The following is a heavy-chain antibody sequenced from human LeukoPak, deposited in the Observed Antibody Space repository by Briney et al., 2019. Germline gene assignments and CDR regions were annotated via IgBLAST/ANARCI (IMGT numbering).Heavy chain of an antibody. Sequence: GGSLRLSCSPSGFTLSSYAMHWVRHAPGKGLEYVSAISRNGGSTYYADSVKGRFTISRDNYKNTLYLQMSSLRAEDTAVYYCVKDRYFDWTDAFDIWGQGTMVTVSS. CDR3: VKDRYFDWTDAFDI. V-gene: IGHV3-64D*06. CDR2: ISRNGGST. D-gene: IGHD3-9*01. CDR1: GFTLSSYA. J-gene: IGHJ3*02.